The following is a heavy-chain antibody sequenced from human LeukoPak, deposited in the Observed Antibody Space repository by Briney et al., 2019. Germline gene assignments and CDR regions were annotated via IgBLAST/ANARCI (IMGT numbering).Heavy chain of an antibody. Sequence: ASVKVSCKVSGYTLTELSMHWVRQAPGKGLEWMGDFDPEDGETIYAQKFQGRVTMTEDTSTDTAYMELSSLRSEDTAVYYCATEVTTPYYFDYWGQGTLVTVSS. CDR3: ATEVTTPYYFDY. CDR1: GYTLTELS. J-gene: IGHJ4*02. D-gene: IGHD4-17*01. V-gene: IGHV1-24*01. CDR2: FDPEDGET.